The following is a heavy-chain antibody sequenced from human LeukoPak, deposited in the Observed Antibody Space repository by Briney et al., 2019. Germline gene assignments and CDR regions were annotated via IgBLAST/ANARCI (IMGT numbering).Heavy chain of an antibody. CDR2: INPSGGST. V-gene: IGHV1-46*01. Sequence: ASVKVSCKASGYTFTSYYMHWVRQAPGQGLEWMGIINPSGGSTSYAQKFQGRVTMTRDTSTSTVYMELSSLRSEDTAVYYCARDLITKPKRGAFDIWGQGTMVTVSS. CDR3: ARDLITKPKRGAFDI. D-gene: IGHD3-10*01. J-gene: IGHJ3*02. CDR1: GYTFTSYY.